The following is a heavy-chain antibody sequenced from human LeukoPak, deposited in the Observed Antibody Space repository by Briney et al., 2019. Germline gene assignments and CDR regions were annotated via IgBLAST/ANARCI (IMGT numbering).Heavy chain of an antibody. J-gene: IGHJ4*02. Sequence: ASVKVSCKASGYTFTGYYIHWVRQAPGQGLEWMEWINPNSGDTIYAQRFQGRVTMTRDSSISTAYMELSRLRSDDTAVYYCARWYYFDHWGQGTLVTVSS. CDR2: INPNSGDT. CDR1: GYTFTGYY. CDR3: ARWYYFDH. V-gene: IGHV1-2*02.